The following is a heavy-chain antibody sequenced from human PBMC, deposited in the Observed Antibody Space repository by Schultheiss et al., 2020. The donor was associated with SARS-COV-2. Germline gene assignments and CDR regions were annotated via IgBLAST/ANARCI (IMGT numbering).Heavy chain of an antibody. J-gene: IGHJ2*01. CDR3: ARAPYNSGWYGEATYWYFDV. D-gene: IGHD6-19*01. V-gene: IGHV4-61*01. CDR1: GDSVNNPNYL. CDR2: IYYTGST. Sequence: SETLSLTCTVSGDSVNNPNYLWNWIRQPPGKGLEWIGYIYYTGSTNYNPSLKSRVTISVDTSKNQFSLKLTSVTAADTAMYYCARAPYNSGWYGEATYWYFDVWGRGTLVTVSS.